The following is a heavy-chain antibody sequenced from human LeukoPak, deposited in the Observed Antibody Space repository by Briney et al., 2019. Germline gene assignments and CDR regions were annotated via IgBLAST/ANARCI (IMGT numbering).Heavy chain of an antibody. V-gene: IGHV3-30-3*01. D-gene: IGHD2-21*01. CDR2: ISSDGIIK. CDR3: ARELTFGDSDI. J-gene: IGHJ3*02. CDR1: GFIFNTYS. Sequence: GGSLRLSCAASGFIFNTYSIHWVRQAPGKGLEWVAVISSDGIIKYYADSVKGRFTVSRDNSKNTLYLQMNSLRAEDTAVYYCARELTFGDSDIWGQGTMVTVSS.